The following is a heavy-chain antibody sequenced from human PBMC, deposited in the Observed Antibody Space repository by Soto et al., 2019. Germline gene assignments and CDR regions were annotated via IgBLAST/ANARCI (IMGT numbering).Heavy chain of an antibody. CDR3: ARTYYFDSTGYYPLSHGMDV. J-gene: IGHJ6*02. CDR2: ISIYKGNT. D-gene: IGHD3-22*01. Sequence: QVQLVQSGAAVKKPGASVKVSCKAYGYTFNTYGINWVRQAPGQGLEWMGWISIYKGNTNYAQKFQGRVTMTTDTSADTAYMELRSRRSDDTAVYYCARTYYFDSTGYYPLSHGMDVWGQGTTFTVSS. V-gene: IGHV1-18*01. CDR1: GYTFNTYG.